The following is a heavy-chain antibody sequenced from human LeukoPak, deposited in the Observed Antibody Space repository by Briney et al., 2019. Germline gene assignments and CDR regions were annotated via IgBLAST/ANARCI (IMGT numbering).Heavy chain of an antibody. CDR3: ATDHYYDSSGPPPGAFDI. CDR1: GYTLTELS. V-gene: IGHV1-24*01. J-gene: IGHJ3*02. D-gene: IGHD3-22*01. CDR2: FDPEDGET. Sequence: ASVKVSCKVSGYTLTELSMHWVRQAPGKGLEWMGGFDPEDGETIYAQKFQGRVTMTEDTSTDTAYMELSSLRSEDTAVYYCATDHYYDSSGPPPGAFDIWGQGTMVTVSS.